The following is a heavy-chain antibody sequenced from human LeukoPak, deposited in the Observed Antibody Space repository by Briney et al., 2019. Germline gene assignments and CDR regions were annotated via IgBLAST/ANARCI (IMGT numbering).Heavy chain of an antibody. CDR1: GFTFSSYA. V-gene: IGHV3-23*01. D-gene: IGHD3-22*01. Sequence: PGGSLRLSCAASGFTFSSYAMSWVRQAPGKGLEWVSAISGSGGSTYYADSVKGRFTISRDNSKNTLYLQMNSLRAEDTAVYYCAKVIYDSSGYEDWFDPWGQGTLVTVSS. CDR3: AKVIYDSSGYEDWFDP. CDR2: ISGSGGST. J-gene: IGHJ5*02.